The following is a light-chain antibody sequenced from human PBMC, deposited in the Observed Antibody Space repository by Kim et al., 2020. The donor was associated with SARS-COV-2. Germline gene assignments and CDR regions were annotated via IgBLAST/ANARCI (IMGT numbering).Light chain of an antibody. Sequence: QAVVTQEPSLTVSPGGTVTLTCASSTGAVTRGHYPYWFQQKPGQAPRALIYDTSNKHSTAPARFSGSVLEGRAALTLSGAQPEDEADYFCLLSYGDVRVFGGGNKLTVL. J-gene: IGLJ3*02. CDR2: DTS. V-gene: IGLV7-46*01. CDR1: TGAVTRGHY. CDR3: LLSYGDVRV.